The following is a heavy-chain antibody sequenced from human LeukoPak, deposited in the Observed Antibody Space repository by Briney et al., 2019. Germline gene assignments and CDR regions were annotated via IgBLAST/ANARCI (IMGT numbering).Heavy chain of an antibody. CDR3: ARDGEYGTGSYYRGSFDY. J-gene: IGHJ4*02. D-gene: IGHD3-10*01. V-gene: IGHV1-2*02. CDR1: GYSFTAFY. CDR2: IHPRSGDT. Sequence: GASAKVSSKASGYSFTAFYIHWGRQAPGQGLEWMGWIHPRSGDTRYAQKSQGRVTMARDTSISTVYMDLSSLGSDDTAVYYCARDGEYGTGSYYRGSFDYWGQGILVTVSS.